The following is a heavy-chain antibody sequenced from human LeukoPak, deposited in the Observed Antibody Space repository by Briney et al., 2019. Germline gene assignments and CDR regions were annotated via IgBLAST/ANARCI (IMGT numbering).Heavy chain of an antibody. Sequence: QTGGSLRLSCAASGFTVSSNYMSWVRQAPGKGLEWVSVIYSGGSTYYADSVKGRFTISRDNSKNTLYLQMNSLRAEDTAVYYCASASIIHDAFDIWGQGTMVTVSS. J-gene: IGHJ3*02. CDR3: ASASIIHDAFDI. CDR1: GFTVSSNY. CDR2: IYSGGST. V-gene: IGHV3-66*01. D-gene: IGHD3-16*01.